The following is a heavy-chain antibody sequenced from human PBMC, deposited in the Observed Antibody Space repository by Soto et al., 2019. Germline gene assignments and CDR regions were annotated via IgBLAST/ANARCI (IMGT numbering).Heavy chain of an antibody. D-gene: IGHD1-26*01. J-gene: IGHJ5*02. CDR3: ARRGEWGAWWFDP. Sequence: PGASVKISCKGSGYSFTSYWIGWVRQMPGKGLEWMGIIYPGDSDTRYSPSFQGQVTISADKSISTAYLQWSSLKASDTAMYYCARRGEWGAWWFDPWGQGTLVTVSS. CDR1: GYSFTSYW. CDR2: IYPGDSDT. V-gene: IGHV5-51*01.